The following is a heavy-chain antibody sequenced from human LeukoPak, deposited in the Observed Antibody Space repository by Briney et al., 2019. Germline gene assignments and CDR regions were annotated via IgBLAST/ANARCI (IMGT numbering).Heavy chain of an antibody. CDR2: MSGSGGST. J-gene: IGHJ4*02. D-gene: IGHD3-22*01. CDR1: GFTFSTYA. V-gene: IGHV3-23*01. Sequence: GWSLRLSCAASGFTFSTYAMSWVRQAPGKGLEWVSAMSGSGGSTYYADSVKGRFTISRDNSKNTLYLQMNSLRAEDTAVYYCAKAPDYYDSSGYLNWGQGTLVTVSS. CDR3: AKAPDYYDSSGYLN.